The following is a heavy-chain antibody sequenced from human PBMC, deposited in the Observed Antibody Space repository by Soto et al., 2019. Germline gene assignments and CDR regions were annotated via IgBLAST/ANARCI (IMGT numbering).Heavy chain of an antibody. J-gene: IGHJ4*02. CDR2: ISSSGTNT. CDR1: GFTFSSYS. Sequence: GGSLRLSCAASGFTFSSYSMNWVRQAPGKGLEWVSCISSSGTNTYYADSVKGRFTISRDNSKNTLYLQMNSLTAADTAIYYCAKVPLSLKFYDYWGQGTQVTVSS. CDR3: AKVPLSLKFYDY. V-gene: IGHV3-21*04.